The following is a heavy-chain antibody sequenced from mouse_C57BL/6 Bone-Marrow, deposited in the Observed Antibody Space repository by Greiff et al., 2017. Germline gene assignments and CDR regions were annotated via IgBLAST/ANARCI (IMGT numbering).Heavy chain of an antibody. Sequence: VKLMESGPGLVQPSQSLSITCTVSGFSLTSYGVHWVRHSPGKGLEWLGVIWSGGSTDYNAAFISRLSISKDNSKSQVFFKMNSLQADDTAIYYCARKRDYCAMDYWGQGTSVTVSS. J-gene: IGHJ4*01. CDR1: GFSLTSYG. CDR2: IWSGGST. V-gene: IGHV2-2*01. CDR3: ARKRDYCAMDY.